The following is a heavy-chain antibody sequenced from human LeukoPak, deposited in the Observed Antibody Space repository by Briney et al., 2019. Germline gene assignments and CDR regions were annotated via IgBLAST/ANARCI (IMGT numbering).Heavy chain of an antibody. CDR3: ARDIWNLRLIYY. Sequence: GASVKVSCKASGYTFTDYYLHWVRQAPGQGLEWMGCINPNSGDTKYAQNFQGRVTMTGDTSISTAYMELSGLTSDDTAVYYCARDIWNLRLIYYWGQGTLVTVSS. D-gene: IGHD3-16*01. CDR2: INPNSGDT. CDR1: GYTFTDYY. V-gene: IGHV1-2*02. J-gene: IGHJ4*02.